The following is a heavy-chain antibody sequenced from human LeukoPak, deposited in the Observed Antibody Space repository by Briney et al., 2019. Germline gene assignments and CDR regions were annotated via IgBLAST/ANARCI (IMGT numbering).Heavy chain of an antibody. CDR2: INHSGST. CDR1: GGSFSGYY. Sequence: TSETLSLTCAVYGGSFSGYYWSWIRQPPGKGLEWIGEINHSGSTNYNPSLKSRVTISVDTSKNQFSLSLSSVTAADTAVYYCARSVGPRAVAGRGRLYYYYGMDVWGQGTTVTVSS. J-gene: IGHJ6*02. V-gene: IGHV4-34*01. D-gene: IGHD6-19*01. CDR3: ARSVGPRAVAGRGRLYYYYGMDV.